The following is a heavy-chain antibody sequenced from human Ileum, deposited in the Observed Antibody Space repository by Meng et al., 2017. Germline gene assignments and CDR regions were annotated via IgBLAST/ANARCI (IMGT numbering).Heavy chain of an antibody. CDR2: VYHSGST. CDR1: GDPITNTNW. V-gene: IGHV4-4*02. D-gene: IGHD1-1*01. CDR3: ARGGLTLERRPLDY. Sequence: VSLQDSGPGVVNLSVTLPLTCAVSGDPITNTNWWNWVRQPPGKGLEWIGEVYHSGSTNYNPSLQSRVTISIDKSKNQFSLNLTSVTVADTAVYYCARGGLTLERRPLDYWGQGTLVTVSS. J-gene: IGHJ4*02.